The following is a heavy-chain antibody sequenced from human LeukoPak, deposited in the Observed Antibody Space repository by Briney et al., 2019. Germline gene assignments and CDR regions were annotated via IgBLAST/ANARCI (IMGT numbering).Heavy chain of an antibody. D-gene: IGHD3-22*01. CDR1: GGSISSYY. CDR3: ARDTYYYDSSAQGYYYYMDV. Sequence: SETLSLTCTVSGGSISSYYWSWIRQPPGKGLEWIGYIYYSGSTNYNPSLKSRVTISVDTSKNQFSLKLSSVTAADTAVYYCARDTYYYDSSAQGYYYYMDVWGKGTTVTVSS. V-gene: IGHV4-59*01. J-gene: IGHJ6*03. CDR2: IYYSGST.